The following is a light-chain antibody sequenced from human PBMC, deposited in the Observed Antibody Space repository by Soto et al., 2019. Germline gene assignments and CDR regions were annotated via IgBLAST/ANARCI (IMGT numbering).Light chain of an antibody. CDR1: QTIDSW. CDR2: KAS. Sequence: DIQMTQSPSTLSASVGDRVTITCRVSQTIDSWLAWYQQRPGKPPNLLIYKASTLASGVPSRFGGSGSGTEFTLTISGLQPDDFATYYCQHYTSSFQTFGQGTKVDIK. CDR3: QHYTSSFQT. V-gene: IGKV1-5*03. J-gene: IGKJ1*01.